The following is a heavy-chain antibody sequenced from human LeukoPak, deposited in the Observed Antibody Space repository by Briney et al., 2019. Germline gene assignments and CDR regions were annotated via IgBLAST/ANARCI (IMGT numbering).Heavy chain of an antibody. Sequence: PGGSLRLSCAASGFTFGSYSMNWVRQAPGKGLEWVSSISSSSSYIYYADSVKGRFTISRDNAKNSLYLRMNSPRAEDTAVYYCARARQATVDFDYWGQGTLVTVSS. J-gene: IGHJ4*02. CDR2: ISSSSSYI. CDR3: ARARQATVDFDY. D-gene: IGHD4-23*01. CDR1: GFTFGSYS. V-gene: IGHV3-21*01.